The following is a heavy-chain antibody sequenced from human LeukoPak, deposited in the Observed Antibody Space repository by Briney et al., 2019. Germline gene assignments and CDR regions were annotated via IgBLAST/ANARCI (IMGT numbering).Heavy chain of an antibody. CDR3: ARFLYGHYSHYFDY. Sequence: GESLKISCKGSGYTFSNYWIGWVRQMPGKGLEWMGLINPGDSGTRYSPSFQGQVTISADKSISTAYVQWSSLRASDTAMYYCARFLYGHYSHYFDYWGQGTLVTVSS. J-gene: IGHJ4*02. CDR2: INPGDSGT. D-gene: IGHD4-17*01. V-gene: IGHV5-51*01. CDR1: GYTFSNYW.